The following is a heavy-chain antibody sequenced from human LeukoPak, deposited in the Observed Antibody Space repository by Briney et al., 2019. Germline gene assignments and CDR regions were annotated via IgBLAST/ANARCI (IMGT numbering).Heavy chain of an antibody. Sequence: PSETLSLTCTVSGGSISSGSYYWSWIRQPAGKGLEWIGRIYTSGSTNYNPSLKSRVTISVDTSKNQFSLKLSSVSAADTAVYYCARGGHLYFDYWGQGTLVTVSS. V-gene: IGHV4-61*02. CDR2: IYTSGST. CDR1: GGSISSGSYY. CDR3: ARGGHLYFDY. J-gene: IGHJ4*02.